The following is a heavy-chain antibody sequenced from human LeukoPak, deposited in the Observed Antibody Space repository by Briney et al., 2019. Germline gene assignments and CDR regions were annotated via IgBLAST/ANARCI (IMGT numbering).Heavy chain of an antibody. CDR3: ARTTTTVTKRGYFDY. CDR1: GFTFSSYS. D-gene: IGHD4-17*01. Sequence: GGSLRLSCAASGFTFSSYSMNWVRQAPGKGLEWVSSISSSSSYIYYADSVKGRFTISRDNAKNSLYLQMNSLRAEDTAVYYCARTTTTVTKRGYFDYWGQGTLVTVSS. CDR2: ISSSSSYI. J-gene: IGHJ4*02. V-gene: IGHV3-21*01.